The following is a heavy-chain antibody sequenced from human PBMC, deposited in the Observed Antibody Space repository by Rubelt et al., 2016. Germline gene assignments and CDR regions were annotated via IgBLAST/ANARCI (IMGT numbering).Heavy chain of an antibody. CDR3: ARLGPGSTSHAFDI. J-gene: IGHJ3*02. D-gene: IGHD3-10*01. CDR2: INHSGST. CDR1: GGSFSGYY. Sequence: QVQLQQWGAGLLKPSETLSLTCAVYGGSFSGYYWSWIRQPPGKGLEWIGEINHSGSTNYNPSLKSRVTISVDTSKNQFSLKLSSVTAADTALHYCARLGPGSTSHAFDIWGQGTMVTVSS. V-gene: IGHV4-34*01.